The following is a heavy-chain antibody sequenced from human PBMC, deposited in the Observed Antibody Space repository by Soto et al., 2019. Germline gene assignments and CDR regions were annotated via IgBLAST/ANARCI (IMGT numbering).Heavy chain of an antibody. CDR3: ARGRSGECRVGSCYSEYFQP. Sequence: QVQLVQSGAEVKKPGSSVKVSCKASGGTFSSYAISWVRQAPGQGLEWMGGIIPIFGTANYAQKFQGRVTITGDEPTSTAYMGLGNMGSEDTDVYYCARGRSGECRVGSCYSEYFQPWGQGTLVTVSS. CDR2: IIPIFGTA. CDR1: GGTFSSYA. D-gene: IGHD2-15*01. V-gene: IGHV1-69*01. J-gene: IGHJ1*01.